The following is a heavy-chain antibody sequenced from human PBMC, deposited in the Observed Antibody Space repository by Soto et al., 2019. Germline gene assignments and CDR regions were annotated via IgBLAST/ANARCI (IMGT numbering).Heavy chain of an antibody. J-gene: IGHJ4*02. CDR1: GYSFTNYW. D-gene: IGHD4-4*01. CDR2: IYPGDSDT. CDR3: ARHPGPYTNYVDYFDS. V-gene: IGHV5-51*01. Sequence: GESLKISCKGSGYSFTNYWIGWVRQMPGKGLEWMGIIYPGDSDTRYSPSFQGQVTISADKSISTAYLQWSSLKASDSAVYCCARHPGPYTNYVDYFDSWGQGTLVTVSS.